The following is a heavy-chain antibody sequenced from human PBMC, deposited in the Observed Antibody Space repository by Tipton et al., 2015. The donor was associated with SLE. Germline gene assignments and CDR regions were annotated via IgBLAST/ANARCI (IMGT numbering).Heavy chain of an antibody. Sequence: TLSLTCSVSGGSISTSSYYWGWIRQPPGKGLEWIGEIHHIGGTKYSPSLKSRVTISIDTSKNQFSLKLISVTAADTAVYYCARHFGWSFDVWDQGTMVTVSS. J-gene: IGHJ3*01. V-gene: IGHV4-39*01. CDR1: GGSISTSSYY. CDR3: ARHFGWSFDV. D-gene: IGHD2-15*01. CDR2: IHHIGGT.